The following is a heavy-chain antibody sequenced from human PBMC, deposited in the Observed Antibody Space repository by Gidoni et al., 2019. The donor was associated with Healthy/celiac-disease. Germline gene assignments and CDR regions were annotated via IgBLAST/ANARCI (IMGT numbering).Heavy chain of an antibody. D-gene: IGHD4-4*01. J-gene: IGHJ6*02. Sequence: EVQLVESGGGLVQPGGSLRLSCAASGFTFSSSDMPWVRQATGKGLEWVSGIGTAGDTYYPGSVKGRFTISRENAKNSLYLQMNSLRAGDTAVYYCARAYTIDYSKRNYYYYGMDVWGQGTTVTVSS. CDR1: GFTFSSSD. CDR3: ARAYTIDYSKRNYYYYGMDV. CDR2: IGTAGDT. V-gene: IGHV3-13*01.